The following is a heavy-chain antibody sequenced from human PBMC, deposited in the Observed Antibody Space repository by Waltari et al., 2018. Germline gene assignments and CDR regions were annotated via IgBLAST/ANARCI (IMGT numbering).Heavy chain of an antibody. CDR2: INHSGNT. D-gene: IGHD2-15*01. V-gene: IGHV4-34*01. CDR1: GGSLNVHY. J-gene: IGHJ6*02. Sequence: QVQLQQWGAGLLKPSETLSLTCAVYGGSLNVHYWRWIRQPPGKGREWIGEINHSGNTNYNPSLKSRVAISVDTPKKQFSLKLTSVAAADTAVYYCARLEDCSGGNCYSGDHYAVDVWGLGTTVTVSS. CDR3: ARLEDCSGGNCYSGDHYAVDV.